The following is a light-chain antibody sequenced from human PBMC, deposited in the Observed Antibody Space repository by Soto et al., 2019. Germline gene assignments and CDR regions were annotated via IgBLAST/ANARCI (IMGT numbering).Light chain of an antibody. CDR1: SSNIGSNY. CDR3: AAWDDSLSGVV. Sequence: QSVLTQPPSASGTPGQRVTISCSGSSSNIGSNYVYWYQQLPGTVPQLLIYRNSERPSGVPDRFSGSKSGTSASLAISGLQSDDEADYYCAAWDDSLSGVVFGGGTKLTVL. V-gene: IGLV1-47*01. J-gene: IGLJ2*01. CDR2: RNS.